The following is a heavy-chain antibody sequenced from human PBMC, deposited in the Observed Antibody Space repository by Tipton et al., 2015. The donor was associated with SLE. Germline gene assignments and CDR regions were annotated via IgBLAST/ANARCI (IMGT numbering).Heavy chain of an antibody. CDR3: VTDLSPTIVPTMVLDV. J-gene: IGHJ6*02. D-gene: IGHD5-12*01. Sequence: SLRLSCAASGFTFSSYGMHWVRQAPGKGLEWVAVISYDARRKSYADSIKGRFTVTRDNSKKMLYLDMSNVRPEDTAMYYCVTDLSPTIVPTMVLDVWGQGTTVTVSS. CDR2: ISYDARRK. CDR1: GFTFSSYG. V-gene: IGHV3-30*03.